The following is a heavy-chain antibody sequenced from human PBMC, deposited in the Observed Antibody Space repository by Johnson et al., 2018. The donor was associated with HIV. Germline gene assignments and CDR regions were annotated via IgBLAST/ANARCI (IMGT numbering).Heavy chain of an antibody. V-gene: IGHV3-43D*03. D-gene: IGHD5-18*01. CDR3: AKGYSYGYGAFDI. Sequence: VQVVESGGVVVQPGGSLRLSCAASGFTFDDYAMHWVRQAPGKGLEWVALIRQDGGSTYYADSVKGRFTISSDHSKNSLYLQMNSLRAEDTAFYYCAKGYSYGYGAFDIWGQGTMVTVSS. CDR1: GFTFDDYA. CDR2: IRQDGGST. J-gene: IGHJ3*02.